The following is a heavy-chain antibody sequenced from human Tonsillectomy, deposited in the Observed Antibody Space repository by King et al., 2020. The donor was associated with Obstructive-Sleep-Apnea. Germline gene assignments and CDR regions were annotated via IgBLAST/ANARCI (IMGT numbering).Heavy chain of an antibody. CDR2: IGFSNYYS. Sequence: VQLQESGGGLVEPGGFLRLSCVGSGFTFSDYSITWIRQAPGKGLEWVSFIGFSNYYSKYADSVKGRFTVSRDNARNSVHLQMTGLRAEDTAVYYCARVYRTFDYWGQGTLVTVSS. J-gene: IGHJ4*02. CDR1: GFTFSDYS. V-gene: IGHV3-11*06. D-gene: IGHD4-11*01. CDR3: ARVYRTFDY.